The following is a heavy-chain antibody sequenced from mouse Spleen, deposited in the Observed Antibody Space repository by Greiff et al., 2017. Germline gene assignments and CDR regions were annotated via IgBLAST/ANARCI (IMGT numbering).Heavy chain of an antibody. D-gene: IGHD1-2*01. Sequence: DVMLVESGGGLVKLGGSLKLSCAASGFTFSSYAMSWVRQTPEKRLEWVATISSGGGNTYYPDSVKGRFTISRDNAKNTLYLQMSSLKSEDTAMYYCARHQGGDLRLDYWGQGTTLTVSS. V-gene: IGHV5-9*01. J-gene: IGHJ2*01. CDR1: GFTFSSYA. CDR3: ARHQGGDLRLDY. CDR2: ISSGGGNT.